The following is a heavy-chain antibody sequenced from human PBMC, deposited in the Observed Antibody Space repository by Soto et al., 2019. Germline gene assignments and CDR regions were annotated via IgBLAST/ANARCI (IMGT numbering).Heavy chain of an antibody. D-gene: IGHD6-19*01. CDR2: ISGSTGST. V-gene: IGHV3-23*01. Sequence: PWGSLRLSCAASGFTFSNYAMSWVRQSPGKGLEWVSTISGSTGSTYYADSVKGRFTISRDSPKNTLYLQMSSLRAEDTAVYYCAKDYITGWYYFDYWGQGTLVTVSS. CDR1: GFTFSNYA. J-gene: IGHJ4*02. CDR3: AKDYITGWYYFDY.